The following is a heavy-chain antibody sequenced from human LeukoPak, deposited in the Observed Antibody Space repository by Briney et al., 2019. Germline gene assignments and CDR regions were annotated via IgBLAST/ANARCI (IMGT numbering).Heavy chain of an antibody. D-gene: IGHD6-19*01. Sequence: GGSLRLSCAASGFTVSSNYMSWVRQAPGKGLGWVSVIYSGGSTYYADSVKGRFTISRDNSKNTLYLQMNSLRAEDTAVYYCARVRWLVRAFDIWGQGTMVTVSS. CDR1: GFTVSSNY. CDR3: ARVRWLVRAFDI. CDR2: IYSGGST. J-gene: IGHJ3*02. V-gene: IGHV3-53*01.